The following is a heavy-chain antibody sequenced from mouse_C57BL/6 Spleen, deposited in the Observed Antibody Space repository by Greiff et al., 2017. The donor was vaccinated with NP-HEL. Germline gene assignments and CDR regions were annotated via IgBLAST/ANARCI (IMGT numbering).Heavy chain of an antibody. J-gene: IGHJ1*03. CDR2: IYPGDGDT. V-gene: IGHV1-82*01. D-gene: IGHD6-1*01. CDR1: GYAFSSSW. Sequence: QVQLQQSGPELVKPGASVKISCKASGYAFSSSWMNWVKQRPGKGLEWIGRIYPGDGDTNYNGKLKGKATLTADKSSSPAYMQLSSLTSEDSAVSFCARRDGPSAFDVWGTGTTVTVSS. CDR3: ARRDGPSAFDV.